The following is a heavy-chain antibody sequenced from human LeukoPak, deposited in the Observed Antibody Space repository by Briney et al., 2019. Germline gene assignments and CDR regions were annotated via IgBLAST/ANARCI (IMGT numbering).Heavy chain of an antibody. J-gene: IGHJ6*02. Sequence: PSGTLSLTCAVSGGSISSYYWSWVRQPPGKGLEWVGYIYYSGSTNYNPSLKSRVTISVDTSKNQFSLKLSSVTAADTAVYYCARSPDGYGDGMDVWGQGTPVTVSS. CDR1: GGSISSYY. D-gene: IGHD4-17*01. CDR3: ARSPDGYGDGMDV. V-gene: IGHV4-59*08. CDR2: IYYSGST.